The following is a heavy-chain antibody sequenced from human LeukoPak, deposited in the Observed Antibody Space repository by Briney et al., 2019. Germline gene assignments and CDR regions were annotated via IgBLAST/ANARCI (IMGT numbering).Heavy chain of an antibody. CDR3: ARSQNYYGSGDY. J-gene: IGHJ4*02. CDR1: GDSVSNGNYY. CDR2: IYYTGST. D-gene: IGHD3-10*01. Sequence: SETLSLTCIVSGDSVSNGNYYWSWLRQPPGKALEWIDYIYYTGSTYYNPSLEGRVTISVDTSRNHFSVKLNSVTAADTAVYYCARSQNYYGSGDYWSQGTLVTVSS. V-gene: IGHV4-61*03.